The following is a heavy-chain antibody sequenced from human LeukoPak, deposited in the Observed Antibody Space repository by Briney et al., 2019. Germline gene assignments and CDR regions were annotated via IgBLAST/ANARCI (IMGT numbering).Heavy chain of an antibody. CDR2: TWYDGSRE. V-gene: IGHV3-33*01. D-gene: IGHD3-3*01. Sequence: GGSLRLSCVASGFLFSNYGMHWVRQAPGKGLEWVAVTWYDGSRENYVDSVKGRFTISRDNAKNSLYLQMNSLRAEDTAVYYCARLGVGNYFDYWGQGTLVTVSS. J-gene: IGHJ4*02. CDR1: GFLFSNYG. CDR3: ARLGVGNYFDY.